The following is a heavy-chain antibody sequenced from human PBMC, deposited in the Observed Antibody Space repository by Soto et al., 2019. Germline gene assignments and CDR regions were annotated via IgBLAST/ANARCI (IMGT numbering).Heavy chain of an antibody. J-gene: IGHJ4*02. V-gene: IGHV1-8*01. CDR1: GYTFTSYD. CDR2: MNPNSGNT. CDR3: ARWYYDFWSGYFSPFDY. D-gene: IGHD3-3*01. Sequence: QVQLEQSGAEVKKPGASVKVSCKASGYTFTSYDINWVRQATGQGLEWMGWMNPNSGNTGYAQKFQGRVTMTRNTYISTAYMDLSILGSEDTAVYYCARWYYDFWSGYFSPFDYWGQGNLVTVSS.